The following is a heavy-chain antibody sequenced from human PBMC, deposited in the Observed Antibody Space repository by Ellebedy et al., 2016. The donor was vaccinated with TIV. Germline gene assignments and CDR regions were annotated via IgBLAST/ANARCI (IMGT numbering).Heavy chain of an antibody. J-gene: IGHJ6*02. CDR2: IKQDGSEK. CDR3: ARERWYLLGSNYYYYGLDV. V-gene: IGHV3-7*01. Sequence: GESLKISXAASGFTFSSYYMNWVRQAPGKGLEWVANIKQDGSEKYYVDSVKGRFTIFRDNAKNSLYLRMNSLRADDTAVYYCARERWYLLGSNYYYYGLDVWGQGTTVIVSS. CDR1: GFTFSSYY. D-gene: IGHD4-23*01.